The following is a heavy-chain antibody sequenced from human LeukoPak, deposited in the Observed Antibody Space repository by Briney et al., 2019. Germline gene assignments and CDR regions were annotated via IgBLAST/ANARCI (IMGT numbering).Heavy chain of an antibody. CDR1: GYTFTGYY. V-gene: IGHV1-2*02. CDR2: INPNSGGT. CDR3: ARGQNFPITIFGVVTAFDY. J-gene: IGHJ4*02. D-gene: IGHD3-3*01. Sequence: GASVKVSCKASGYTFTGYYMHWVRQAPGQGLEWMGWINPNSGGTNYAQKFQGRVTMTRDTSISTAYMELSRLRSDDTAVYYCARGQNFPITIFGVVTAFDYWGQGTLVTVSS.